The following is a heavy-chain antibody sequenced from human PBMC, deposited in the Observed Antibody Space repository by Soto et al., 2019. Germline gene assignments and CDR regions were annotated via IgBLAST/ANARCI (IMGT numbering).Heavy chain of an antibody. D-gene: IGHD5-18*01. J-gene: IGHJ4*02. CDR2: INYSGST. V-gene: IGHV4-59*08. Sequence: SETLSLTCTVSGGSISSHYWSWIRQPPGKGLEWTGYINYSGSTNYNPSLKSRVTISVDTSKNQFSLKLTSVTAADTAVYYWETRGYTVFDIWGQATLVTVSS. CDR3: ETRGYTVFDI. CDR1: GGSISSHY.